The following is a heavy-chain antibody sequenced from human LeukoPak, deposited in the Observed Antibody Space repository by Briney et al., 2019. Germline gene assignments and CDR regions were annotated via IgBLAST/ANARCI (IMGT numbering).Heavy chain of an antibody. Sequence: GGSLRLSCAASGFTFSSYEMNWVRQAPGKGLEWVSAISGSGGSTYYADSVKGRFTISRDNSKNTLYLQMNSLRAEDTAVYYCAKDERDYYDSSGYPTDYWGQGTLVTVSS. V-gene: IGHV3-23*01. CDR1: GFTFSSYE. CDR3: AKDERDYYDSSGYPTDY. CDR2: ISGSGGST. J-gene: IGHJ4*02. D-gene: IGHD3-22*01.